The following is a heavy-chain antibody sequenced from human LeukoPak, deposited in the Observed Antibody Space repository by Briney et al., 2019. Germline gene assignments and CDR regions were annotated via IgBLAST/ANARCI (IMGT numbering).Heavy chain of an antibody. Sequence: GRSLGLSCAASGFTFSSYAMSWVRQAPGKGLEWVSAISGSGGSTYYADSVKGRFTTSRDNSKNTLYLQMNSLRAEDTAVYYCAKARYSSGWGFDYWGQGTLVTVSS. J-gene: IGHJ4*02. CDR3: AKARYSSGWGFDY. CDR1: GFTFSSYA. CDR2: ISGSGGST. D-gene: IGHD6-25*01. V-gene: IGHV3-23*01.